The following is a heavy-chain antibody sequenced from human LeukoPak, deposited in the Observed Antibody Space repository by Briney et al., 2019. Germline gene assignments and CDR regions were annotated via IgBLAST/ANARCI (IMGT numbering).Heavy chain of an antibody. D-gene: IGHD3-22*01. CDR3: ARAHYYDSSGYYSSYFDY. CDR1: GFTFSSYA. CDR2: ISYDRSNK. J-gene: IGHJ4*02. V-gene: IGHV3-30-3*01. Sequence: GGSLRLSCAASGFTFSSYAMHWVRQAPGKGLEWVAVISYDRSNKYYADSVKGRFTISRDNSKNTLYLQMNSLRAEDTAVYYCARAHYYDSSGYYSSYFDYWGQGTLVTVSS.